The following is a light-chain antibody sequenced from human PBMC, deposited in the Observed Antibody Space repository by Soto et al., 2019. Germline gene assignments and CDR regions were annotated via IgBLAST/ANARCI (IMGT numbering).Light chain of an antibody. CDR3: SSCTSSSTPVV. Sequence: QSALTQSASVSGSPGQSIAISCTGTSSDIGGYNCVSWYQQHPGKAPKLMIYDVASRPSGISNRFSGSKSGNTASLTISGLQAEDEADYYCSSCTSSSTPVVFGGGTQLTVL. CDR1: SSDIGGYNC. CDR2: DVA. V-gene: IGLV2-14*03. J-gene: IGLJ2*01.